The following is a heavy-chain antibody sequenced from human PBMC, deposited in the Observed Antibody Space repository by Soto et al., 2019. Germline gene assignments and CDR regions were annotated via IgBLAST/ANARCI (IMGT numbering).Heavy chain of an antibody. J-gene: IGHJ6*02. Sequence: WGSLILSCAASGFTFIIYGMHWVGQAPGKGLEWVAVIWYDGSNKYYADSVKGRFTISRDNSKNTLYLQMNSLRAEDTAVYYCARESSSWYFGMDVWGQGTTVTVSS. CDR2: IWYDGSNK. D-gene: IGHD6-13*01. CDR3: ARESSSWYFGMDV. V-gene: IGHV3-33*01. CDR1: GFTFIIYG.